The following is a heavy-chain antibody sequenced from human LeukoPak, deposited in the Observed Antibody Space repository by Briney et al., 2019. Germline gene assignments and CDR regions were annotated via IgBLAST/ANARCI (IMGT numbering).Heavy chain of an antibody. CDR2: ISFSSSTI. CDR3: AKDGSTSCPDY. V-gene: IGHV3-48*01. Sequence: GGSLRLSCATSGFTFSTYNMNWVRQAPGKGLEWVSYISFSSSTIYYADSVKGRFTISRDNSKNTLYLQMNSLRAEDTAVYYCAKDGSTSCPDYWGQGTLVTVSS. J-gene: IGHJ4*02. CDR1: GFTFSTYN. D-gene: IGHD2-2*01.